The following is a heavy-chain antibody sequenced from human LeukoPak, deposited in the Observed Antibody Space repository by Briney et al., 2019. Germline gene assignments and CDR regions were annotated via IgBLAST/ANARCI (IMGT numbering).Heavy chain of an antibody. D-gene: IGHD2-8*01. Sequence: GGSLRLSCAASGFTFSSYNMNWVRQAPGKGLEWVSSITTSSIYRYYADSVKGRFSISRDSSKNILYLQMNSLRAEDTAVYYCAKDRCSNGVGCYYYYMDVWGKGTTVTISS. CDR1: GFTFSSYN. CDR2: ITTSSIYR. V-gene: IGHV3-21*01. CDR3: AKDRCSNGVGCYYYYMDV. J-gene: IGHJ6*03.